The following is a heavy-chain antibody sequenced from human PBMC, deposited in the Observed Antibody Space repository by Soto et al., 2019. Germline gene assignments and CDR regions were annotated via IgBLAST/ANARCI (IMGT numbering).Heavy chain of an antibody. Sequence: GGSLRLSCAASGFTFSSYAMSWVRQAPGKGLEWVSAISGSGGSTYYADSVKGRFTISRDNSKNTLYLQMNSLRAEDTAVYYCTSTPFFWSGYHEGDYWGQGTLVTVSS. CDR1: GFTFSSYA. CDR2: ISGSGGST. J-gene: IGHJ4*02. D-gene: IGHD3-3*01. CDR3: TSTPFFWSGYHEGDY. V-gene: IGHV3-23*01.